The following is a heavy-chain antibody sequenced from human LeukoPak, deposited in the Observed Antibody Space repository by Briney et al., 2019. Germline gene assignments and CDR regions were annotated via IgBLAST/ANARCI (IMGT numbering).Heavy chain of an antibody. V-gene: IGHV3-74*01. CDR2: IKTDGSST. Sequence: PGGSLRLSCAASGFTFSSYWMHWVRQAPGKGLVWVSRIKTDGSSTSYADSVKGRFTISRDNAKDMLYLQMNSLRAEDTAVYYCARRSIWGQGTLVTVSS. J-gene: IGHJ4*02. CDR1: GFTFSSYW. CDR3: ARRSI.